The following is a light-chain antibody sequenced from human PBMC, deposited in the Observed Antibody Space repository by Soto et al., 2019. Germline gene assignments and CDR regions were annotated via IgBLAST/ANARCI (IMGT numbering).Light chain of an antibody. CDR3: QQGYSISWT. V-gene: IGKV3D-15*01. CDR2: GAS. CDR1: QSVSSN. J-gene: IGKJ1*01. Sequence: EILMTQSPATLSVSPGERATLSCRASQSVSSNLAWYQQKPGQAPRLLIYGASNRATGIPARFSGSGSGSEFTLTISSLQPEDFATYYCQQGYSISWTFGQGTKVEIK.